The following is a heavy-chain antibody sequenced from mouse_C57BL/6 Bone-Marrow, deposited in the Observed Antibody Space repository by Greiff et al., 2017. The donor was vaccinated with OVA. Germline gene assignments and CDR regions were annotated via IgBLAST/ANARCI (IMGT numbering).Heavy chain of an antibody. D-gene: IGHD1-1*01. Sequence: DVMLVESGGGLVKPGGSLKLSCAASGFTFSSYAMSWVRQTPEKRLEWVATISDGGSYTYYPDNVKGRFTISRDNAKNNLYLQMSHLKSEDTAMYYCAREVITTVYFDYWGQGTTLTVSS. V-gene: IGHV5-4*01. CDR1: GFTFSSYA. CDR3: AREVITTVYFDY. CDR2: ISDGGSYT. J-gene: IGHJ2*01.